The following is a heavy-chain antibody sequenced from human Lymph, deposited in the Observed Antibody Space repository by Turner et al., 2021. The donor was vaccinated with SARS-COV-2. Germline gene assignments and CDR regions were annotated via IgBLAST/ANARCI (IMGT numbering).Heavy chain of an antibody. CDR3: ARDDVGGYGMDV. CDR2: IWYDGMNK. CDR1: GFTFSSYG. Sequence: VQPVDPGGALVQPRRTLRLLCAASGFTFSSYGMHLVRHAPGKGLEWVSVIWYDGMNKYDADSVKGRFTISRDNSKNTMYLQMNSLRAEDTAVYYCARDDVGGYGMDVWGQGTMVTVSS. J-gene: IGHJ6*02. V-gene: IGHV3-33*01. D-gene: IGHD3-16*01.